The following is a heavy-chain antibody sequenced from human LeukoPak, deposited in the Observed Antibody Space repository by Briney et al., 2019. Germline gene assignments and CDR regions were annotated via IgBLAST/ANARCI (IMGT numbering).Heavy chain of an antibody. CDR1: GFTFSDYP. CDR3: ARVGIGRYSFDS. Sequence: QPGGSLRLSCTASGFTFSDYPMNWVRQAPGKGLEWVSATSGSGSSTHYADSVKGRFTISRDNSKNTLYLEMNSLRAEDTAVYYCARVGIGRYSFDSWGQGTLVTVSS. CDR2: TSGSGSST. J-gene: IGHJ4*02. V-gene: IGHV3-23*01. D-gene: IGHD1-26*01.